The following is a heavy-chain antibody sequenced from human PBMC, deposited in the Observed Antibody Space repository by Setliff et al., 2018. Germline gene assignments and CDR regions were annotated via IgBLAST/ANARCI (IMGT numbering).Heavy chain of an antibody. V-gene: IGHV3-48*01. Sequence: GESLKISCAASGFTFSTYAMNWLRQAPGKGLEWVSYISSSSGLIYYADSVKGRFTISRDEAKNSLYLQMNSLRAEDTAVYYCARSAVAVPGQFYFDNWGQGTQVTVSS. CDR1: GFTFSTYA. D-gene: IGHD6-19*01. J-gene: IGHJ4*02. CDR2: ISSSSGLI. CDR3: ARSAVAVPGQFYFDN.